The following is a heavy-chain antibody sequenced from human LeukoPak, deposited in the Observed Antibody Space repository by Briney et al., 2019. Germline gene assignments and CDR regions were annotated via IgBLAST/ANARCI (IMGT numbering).Heavy chain of an antibody. J-gene: IGHJ5*02. D-gene: IGHD2-21*01. CDR3: TKGGDSHGNPSS. V-gene: IGHV3-23*01. Sequence: GGSLRLSCAASGFTFSSYTMHWVRQAPGKGLEWVCSIGGGGVVTIYTESVQGRFTVSRDESKKTVDLQMNSLRVEDTATYYCTKGGDSHGNPSSWGQGTLVIVSS. CDR1: GFTFSSYT. CDR2: IGGGGVVT.